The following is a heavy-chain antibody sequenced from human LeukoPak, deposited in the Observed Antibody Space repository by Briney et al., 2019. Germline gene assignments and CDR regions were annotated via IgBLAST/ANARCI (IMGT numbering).Heavy chain of an antibody. CDR3: AKDGRACVAYFYF. Sequence: GGSLTLPCAASGLTFSSYDMTWVRQAPGKGLEWVAGINNGATTYYADSVKGRFTISRDNSKDTLYLQMNSLRADDTSTYYCAKDGRACVAYFYFWGQGTLVTVS. D-gene: IGHD1-1*01. CDR1: GLTFSSYD. V-gene: IGHV3-23*01. CDR2: INNGATT. J-gene: IGHJ4*02.